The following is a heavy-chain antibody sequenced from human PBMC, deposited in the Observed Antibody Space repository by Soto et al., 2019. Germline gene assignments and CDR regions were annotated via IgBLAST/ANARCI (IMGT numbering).Heavy chain of an antibody. D-gene: IGHD3-3*01. CDR2: IIPIFGTA. V-gene: IGHV1-69*01. CDR1: GGTFSSYA. J-gene: IGHJ6*02. Sequence: QVQLVQSGAEVKKPGSSVKVSCKASGGTFSSYAISWVRQAPGQGLEWMGGIIPIFGTANYAQKFQGRVTITADESTSTAYMELSSLRSEDTAVYYCARWVSNYDFWSGYSYYYYYGMDVWGQGTTVTVSS. CDR3: ARWVSNYDFWSGYSYYYYYGMDV.